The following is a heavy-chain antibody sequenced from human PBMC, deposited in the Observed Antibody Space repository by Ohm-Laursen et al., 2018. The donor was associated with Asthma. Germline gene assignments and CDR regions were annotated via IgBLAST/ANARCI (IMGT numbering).Heavy chain of an antibody. CDR3: ARDTGVGGGNSIDY. V-gene: IGHV1-46*03. CDR1: GYTFTSYY. D-gene: IGHD4-23*01. CDR2: MDPSSNFA. Sequence: AASVKVSCKASGYTFTSYYIHWVRQAPGQGLGWMGIMDPSSNFATYAQKFQGRVTMTRDTSTSTLYMELSGLRSEDTAVYFCARDTGVGGGNSIDYWGQGTLVTVSS. J-gene: IGHJ4*02.